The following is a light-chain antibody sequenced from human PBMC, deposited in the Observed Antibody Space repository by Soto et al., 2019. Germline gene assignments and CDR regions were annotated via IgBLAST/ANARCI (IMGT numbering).Light chain of an antibody. V-gene: IGLV2-23*01. CDR2: EGS. J-gene: IGLJ2*01. CDR3: CSYAGSSIVV. CDR1: SSDVGSYNL. Sequence: PVLTQPASVSGSPGQSITISCTGTSSDVGSYNLVSWYQQHPGKAPKLMIYEGSKRPSGVSNRFSGSKSGNTASLTISGLQAEDEADYYCCSYAGSSIVVFGGGTKLTVL.